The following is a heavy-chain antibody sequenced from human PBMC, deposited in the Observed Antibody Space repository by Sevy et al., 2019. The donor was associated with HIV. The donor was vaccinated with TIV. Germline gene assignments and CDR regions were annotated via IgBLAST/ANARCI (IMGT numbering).Heavy chain of an antibody. Sequence: GGSLRLSCAASGFTFSSYSMNWVRQAPGKGLEWVSSISSSSYIYYADSVKGRFTISRDNAKNSLYLQMNSLRAEDTAVYYCARDPPIAAAAFDIWGQGTMVTVSS. J-gene: IGHJ3*02. CDR1: GFTFSSYS. CDR2: ISSSSYI. CDR3: ARDPPIAAAAFDI. V-gene: IGHV3-21*01. D-gene: IGHD6-13*01.